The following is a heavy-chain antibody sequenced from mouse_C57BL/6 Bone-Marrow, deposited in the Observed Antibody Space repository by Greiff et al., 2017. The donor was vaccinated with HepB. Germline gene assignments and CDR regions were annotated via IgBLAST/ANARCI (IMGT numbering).Heavy chain of an antibody. CDR3: ARLYGSSSFAY. Sequence: EVKLVESGGGLVKPGGSLKLSCAASGFTFSDYGMHWVRQAPEKGLEWVAYISSGSSTIYYADTVKGRFTISRDNAKNTLFLLMTSRRSEDTAMYYCARLYGSSSFAYWGQGTLVTVSA. V-gene: IGHV5-17*01. D-gene: IGHD1-1*01. CDR2: ISSGSSTI. J-gene: IGHJ3*01. CDR1: GFTFSDYG.